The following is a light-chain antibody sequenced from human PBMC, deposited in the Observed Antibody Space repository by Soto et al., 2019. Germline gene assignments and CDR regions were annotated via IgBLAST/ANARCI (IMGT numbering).Light chain of an antibody. Sequence: DIQMTQSPANLSAPVGDRITFGCRASQRVSRWLAWYQQKPGTATRLLIQDSSTVIGGAPSRFDGSGSGTEFTLTISRLLPDNVATCYCRQYKRYLYTFG. J-gene: IGKJ2*01. CDR2: DSS. V-gene: IGKV1-5*01. CDR1: QRVSRW. CDR3: RQYKRYLYT.